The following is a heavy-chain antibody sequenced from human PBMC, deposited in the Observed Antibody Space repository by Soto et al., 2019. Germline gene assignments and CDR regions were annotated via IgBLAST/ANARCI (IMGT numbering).Heavy chain of an antibody. V-gene: IGHV3-48*02. J-gene: IGHJ4*02. CDR1: VFTFSSYS. Sequence: VGSLRLSCASSVFTFSSYSMNCVRQSPGKWLEWVSYISSSSSTIYYADSVKGRFTISRDNAKNSLYLQMNSLRDEDTAVYYCARDLGNPQSTEDLNGVDFDYWGQGTLVIVSS. D-gene: IGHD3-16*01. CDR3: ARDLGNPQSTEDLNGVDFDY. CDR2: ISSSSSTI.